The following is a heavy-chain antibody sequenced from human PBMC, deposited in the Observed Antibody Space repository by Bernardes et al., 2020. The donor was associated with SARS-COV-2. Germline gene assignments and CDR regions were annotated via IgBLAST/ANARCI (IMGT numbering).Heavy chain of an antibody. CDR2: ITWNSGTI. D-gene: IGHD2-8*01. CDR1: GFTFDDYA. CDR3: AKGHCAKGVCLSSGWSSGLGY. J-gene: IGHJ4*02. Sequence: GGSLRLSCAASGFTFDDYAMHWVRQAPGTGLEWVSGITWNSGTIGYADSVKGRFTISRDNAKKSVYLQMNSLRAEDTALYYCAKGHCAKGVCLSSGWSSGLGYWGQGTLVTVSS. V-gene: IGHV3-9*01.